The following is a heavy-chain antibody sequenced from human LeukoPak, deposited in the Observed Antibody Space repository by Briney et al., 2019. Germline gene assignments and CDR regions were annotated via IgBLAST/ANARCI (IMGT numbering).Heavy chain of an antibody. CDR2: ISSSGSTI. CDR3: AREVQQSRRIGLNWFDP. V-gene: IGHV3-48*03. CDR1: GFTFSSYE. J-gene: IGHJ5*02. D-gene: IGHD6-13*01. Sequence: GGSLRLSCAASGFTFSSYEMNWVRQAPGKGLEWVSYISSSGSTIYYADSVKGRFTISRDNAKNSLYLQMNSLRAEDTAVYYCAREVQQSRRIGLNWFDPWGQGTLVTVSS.